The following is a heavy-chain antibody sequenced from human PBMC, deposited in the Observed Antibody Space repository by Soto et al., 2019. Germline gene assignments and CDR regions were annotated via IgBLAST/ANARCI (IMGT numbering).Heavy chain of an antibody. CDR1: GDSISNLDYF. V-gene: IGHV4-30-4*01. J-gene: IGHJ1*01. CDR2: IYKSATT. D-gene: IGHD3-3*01. CDR3: ARGRYCLKGRCFPRWSDF. Sequence: SETLSLTCSVSGDSISNLDYFWAWIRQPPGQALEYIGYIYKSATTYYNPSFESRVAISVDTSKNQFSLHVTSATAADTAVYFCARGRYCLKGRCFPRWSDFWGQ.